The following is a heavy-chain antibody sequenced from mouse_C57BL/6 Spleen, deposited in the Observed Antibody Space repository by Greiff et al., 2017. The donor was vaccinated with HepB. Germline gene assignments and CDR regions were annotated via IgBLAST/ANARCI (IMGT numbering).Heavy chain of an antibody. V-gene: IGHV1-82*01. J-gene: IGHJ4*01. Sequence: QVQLQQSGPELVKPGASVKISCKASGYAFSSSWMNWVKQRPGKGLEWIGRIYPGDGDTNYNGKFKGKATLTADKSSSTAYMQLSSLTSEDSAVYFCAIAKFITTVVSAYYYAMDYWGQGTSVTVSS. CDR3: AIAKFITTVVSAYYYAMDY. CDR1: GYAFSSSW. CDR2: IYPGDGDT. D-gene: IGHD1-1*01.